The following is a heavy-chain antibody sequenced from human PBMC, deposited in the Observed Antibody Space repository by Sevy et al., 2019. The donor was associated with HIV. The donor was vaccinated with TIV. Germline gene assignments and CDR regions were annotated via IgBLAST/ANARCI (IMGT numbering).Heavy chain of an antibody. J-gene: IGHJ5*02. CDR3: ARGNYDVWSGYYRGLNWFDP. V-gene: IGHV4-30-2*01. Sequence: NLSLTCAVSGGSISSGGYSWSWIRQPPGNGVEWIGYIYHSGSTYYNPSLKSRVAISLDRSKNQFSLKLSSVTAADTAVSYRARGNYDVWSGYYRGLNWFDPWGQGTLVYVSS. CDR1: GGSISSGGYS. D-gene: IGHD3-3*01. CDR2: IYHSGST.